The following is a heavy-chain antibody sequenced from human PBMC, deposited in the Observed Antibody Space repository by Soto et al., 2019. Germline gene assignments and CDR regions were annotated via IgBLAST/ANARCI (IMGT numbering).Heavy chain of an antibody. CDR3: AREPGL. V-gene: IGHV4-59*01. CDR1: GGSISSYY. Sequence: QVQLQESGPGLVKPSETLSLTCTVSGGSISSYYWSWIRQPPGKGLEWIGYIYYSGSTNYNPSLKSRVTISVDTSKNQFSLKLSSVTAADTAVYYGAREPGLWGQGTLVTVSS. CDR2: IYYSGST. J-gene: IGHJ4*02.